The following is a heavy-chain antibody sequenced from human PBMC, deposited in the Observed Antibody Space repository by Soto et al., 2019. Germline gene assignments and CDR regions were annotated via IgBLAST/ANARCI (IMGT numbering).Heavy chain of an antibody. CDR2: IIPILGIA. Sequence: SVTVSSTAPGGTISSYSISWVRQAKRKGLEWMGRIIPILGIANYAQKFQGRVTITADKSTSTAYMELSSLRSEDTAVYYCARGREPTTDNYYYYMDVWGKGTTVTVSS. CDR1: GGTISSYS. V-gene: IGHV1-69*04. D-gene: IGHD1-26*01. CDR3: ARGREPTTDNYYYYMDV. J-gene: IGHJ6*03.